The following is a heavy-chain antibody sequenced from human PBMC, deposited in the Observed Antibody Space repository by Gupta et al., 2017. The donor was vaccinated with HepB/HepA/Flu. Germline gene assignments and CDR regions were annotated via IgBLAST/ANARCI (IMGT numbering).Heavy chain of an antibody. CDR2: LVNDGSQQ. CDR3: ARDDDTDPNLFDL. J-gene: IGHJ3*01. D-gene: IGHD1-1*01. CDR1: GFTFSAYG. V-gene: IGHV3-33*01. Sequence: QVQLVESGGGVVQPGGSLRLSCVASGFTFSAYGMHWVRQVPGKGLDWLAVLVNDGSQQSYADSVKGRFTVSRDNSKNTLYLQINSLRGEDTAVYYCARDDDTDPNLFDLWGQGTVVAVSS.